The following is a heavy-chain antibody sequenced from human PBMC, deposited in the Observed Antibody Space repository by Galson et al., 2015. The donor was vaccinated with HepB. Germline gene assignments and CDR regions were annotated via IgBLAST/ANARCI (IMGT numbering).Heavy chain of an antibody. CDR3: ATRPLLDCSSTSCPPSN. J-gene: IGHJ4*02. V-gene: IGHV1-24*01. D-gene: IGHD2-2*01. CDR2: FDPEDGET. CDR1: GYTLTELS. Sequence: SVKVSCKVSGYTLTELSMHWVRQAPGKGPEWMGGFDPEDGETIYAQKFQGRVTMTEDTSTDTAYMELSSLRSEDTAVYYCATRPLLDCSSTSCPPSNWGQGTLVTISS.